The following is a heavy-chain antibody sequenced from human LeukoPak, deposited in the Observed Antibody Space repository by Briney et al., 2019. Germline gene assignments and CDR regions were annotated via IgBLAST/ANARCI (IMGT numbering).Heavy chain of an antibody. CDR1: GFTFSSYG. D-gene: IGHD3-10*01. Sequence: GGSLRLSCAASGFTFSSYGMSWVRQAPGKGLEWVSAISGSGGSTYYADSVKGRFTISRDNSKNTLYLQMNSLRAEDTAVYYCAKDSLRRFGEFHWGQGTLVTVSS. CDR2: ISGSGGST. J-gene: IGHJ4*02. CDR3: AKDSLRRFGEFH. V-gene: IGHV3-23*01.